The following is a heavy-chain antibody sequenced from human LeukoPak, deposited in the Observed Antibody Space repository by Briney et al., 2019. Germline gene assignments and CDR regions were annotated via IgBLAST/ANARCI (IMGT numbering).Heavy chain of an antibody. V-gene: IGHV4-39*07. CDR2: IFYSGST. Sequence: SETLSLTCTVSSGSISTSNYYWGWVRQPPGKALEWIGNIFYSGSTYYNPSLKSRVTISVDTSKNQFSLKLSSVTAADTAVYYCARALSNWFDPWGQGTLVTVSS. J-gene: IGHJ5*02. CDR1: SGSISTSNYY. CDR3: ARALSNWFDP.